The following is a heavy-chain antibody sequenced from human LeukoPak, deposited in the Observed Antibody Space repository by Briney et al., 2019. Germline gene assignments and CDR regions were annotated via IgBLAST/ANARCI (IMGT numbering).Heavy chain of an antibody. D-gene: IGHD3-10*01. J-gene: IGHJ5*02. Sequence: ASVKVSCKASGYSFTSYYMHWVRQAPGQGLEWMGWINPNSGGTNYAQKFQGRVTMTRDTSISTAYMELSRLRSDDTAVYYCARGGLMVRGVISLRGFDPWGQGTLVTVSS. CDR3: ARGGLMVRGVISLRGFDP. CDR1: GYSFTSYY. V-gene: IGHV1-2*02. CDR2: INPNSGGT.